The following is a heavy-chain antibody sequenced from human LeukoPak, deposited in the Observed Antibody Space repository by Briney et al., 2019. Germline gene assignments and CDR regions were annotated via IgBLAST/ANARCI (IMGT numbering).Heavy chain of an antibody. D-gene: IGHD6-19*01. CDR1: GYTLTGYY. CDR3: ARDATSIAVAFYYYGMDV. CDR2: INPNSGGT. J-gene: IGHJ6*02. Sequence: ASVKVSCKASGYTLTGYYMHWVRQAPGQGLEWMGWINPNSGGTNYAQKFQGWVTMTRDTSISTAYMELSRLRSDDTAVYYCARDATSIAVAFYYYGMDVWGQGTTVTVSS. V-gene: IGHV1-2*04.